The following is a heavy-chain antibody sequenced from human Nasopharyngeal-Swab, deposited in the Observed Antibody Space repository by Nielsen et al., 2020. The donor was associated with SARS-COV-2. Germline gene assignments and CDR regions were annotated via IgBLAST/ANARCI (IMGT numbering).Heavy chain of an antibody. D-gene: IGHD3-10*01. V-gene: IGHV3-9*01. CDR2: ISWNSGKI. CDR1: GFDFGDYG. J-gene: IGHJ4*02. CDR3: TKDWDYFGSGSVFDY. Sequence: GGSLSLSCAASGFDFGDYGMHWVRQAPGKGLEWVALISWNSGKIGYADSVKGRFTISRDNARNSLYLQMSSLRAEDTALYYCTKDWDYFGSGSVFDYWGQGALVTVSS.